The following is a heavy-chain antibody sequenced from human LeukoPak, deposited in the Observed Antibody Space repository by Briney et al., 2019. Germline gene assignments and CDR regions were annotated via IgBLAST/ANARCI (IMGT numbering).Heavy chain of an antibody. CDR3: AKDGSYQEEYFDY. CDR1: GFTFDDYA. D-gene: IGHD1-26*01. Sequence: GGSLRLSCAASGFTFDDYAMHWVRQAPGKGLEWVSGISWNSGSIGYADSVKCRFTISRDNAKNSLYLQMNSLRAEDTALYYCAKDGSYQEEYFDYWGQGTLVTVSS. J-gene: IGHJ4*02. CDR2: ISWNSGSI. V-gene: IGHV3-9*01.